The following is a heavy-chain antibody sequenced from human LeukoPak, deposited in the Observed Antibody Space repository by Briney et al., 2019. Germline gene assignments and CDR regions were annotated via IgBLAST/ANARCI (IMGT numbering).Heavy chain of an antibody. CDR1: GGSVSSYY. CDR3: ARDPALLSSGWYFDL. J-gene: IGHJ2*01. Sequence: SETLSLTCTVSGGSVSSYYWSWIRQPPGKGLEWIGYIYYSGKTNYNPSLKSRVTISVDTSKNQFSLKLSSVTAADTAVYYCARDPALLSSGWYFDLWGRGTLVTVSS. CDR2: IYYSGKT. V-gene: IGHV4-59*02. D-gene: IGHD2-15*01.